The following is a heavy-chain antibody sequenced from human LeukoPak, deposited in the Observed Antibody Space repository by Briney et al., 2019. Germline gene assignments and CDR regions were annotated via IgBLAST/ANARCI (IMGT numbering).Heavy chain of an antibody. CDR1: TGSISGGSYS. Sequence: SETLSLTCSVSTGSISGGSYSWSWIRQPPGKALEWIGYIYRSGSTYYNPSLESRVTISVDTSKNQFSLKLSSVTAADTAVYYCARFYGDYLNWFDPWGQGTLVTVSS. J-gene: IGHJ5*02. V-gene: IGHV4-30-2*01. CDR2: IYRSGST. CDR3: ARFYGDYLNWFDP. D-gene: IGHD4-17*01.